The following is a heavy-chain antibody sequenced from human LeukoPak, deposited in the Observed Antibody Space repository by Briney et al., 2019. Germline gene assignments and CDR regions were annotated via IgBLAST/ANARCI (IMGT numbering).Heavy chain of an antibody. Sequence: PSQTLSLTYTVSGDSISSGRHYWTWIRQPAGKGLEWIVRLSTSETTTYNPSLKSRVTISADTSNNQFSLKLSSVTAADTAVYYCARESRFDFWSGYYQDYYYVDVWGKGTTVTVSS. CDR3: ARESRFDFWSGYYQDYYYVDV. D-gene: IGHD3-3*01. CDR1: GDSISSGRHY. J-gene: IGHJ6*03. V-gene: IGHV4-61*02. CDR2: LSTSETT.